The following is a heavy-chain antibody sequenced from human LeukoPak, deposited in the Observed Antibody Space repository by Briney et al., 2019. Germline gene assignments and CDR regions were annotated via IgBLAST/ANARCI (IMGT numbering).Heavy chain of an antibody. CDR3: AKSRITMVRGVITNCDY. Sequence: GGSLRLSCAASGFTFSSYAMSWVRQAPGKGLKWVSAISGSGGSTYYADSVKGRFTISRDNSKNTLYLQMNSLRAEDTAVYYCAKSRITMVRGVITNCDYWGQGTLVTVSS. D-gene: IGHD3-10*01. CDR1: GFTFSSYA. J-gene: IGHJ4*02. CDR2: ISGSGGST. V-gene: IGHV3-23*01.